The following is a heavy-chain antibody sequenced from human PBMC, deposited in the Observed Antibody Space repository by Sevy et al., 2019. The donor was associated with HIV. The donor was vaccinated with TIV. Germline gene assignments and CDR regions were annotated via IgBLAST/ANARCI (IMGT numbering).Heavy chain of an antibody. CDR2: IRSKANSYAT. J-gene: IGHJ5*02. V-gene: IGHV3-73*01. Sequence: GGSLRLSCAASRFTFSSYAIHWVRQAPGKGLEWVGRIRSKANSYATAYAASVKGRFTISRDDSKNTAYLQMNSLKTEDTAVYYCTIFTFGGVIVHNWFDPWGQGTLVTVSS. D-gene: IGHD3-16*02. CDR1: RFTFSSYA. CDR3: TIFTFGGVIVHNWFDP.